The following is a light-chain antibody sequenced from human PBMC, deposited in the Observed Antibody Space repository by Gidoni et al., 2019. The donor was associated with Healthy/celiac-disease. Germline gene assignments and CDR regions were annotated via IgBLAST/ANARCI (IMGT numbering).Light chain of an antibody. CDR3: AAWDDSLSGHVV. CDR2: RNN. CDR1: SANIGSNY. Sequence: QSVLPPPPPASVTPGQSVTISCSGTSANIGSNYVYWYQQLPGTAPKLLIYRNNQRPSGVPDRFSGSKSGTSASLAISGLRSEDEADYYCAAWDDSLSGHVVFGGGTKLTVL. J-gene: IGLJ2*01. V-gene: IGLV1-47*01.